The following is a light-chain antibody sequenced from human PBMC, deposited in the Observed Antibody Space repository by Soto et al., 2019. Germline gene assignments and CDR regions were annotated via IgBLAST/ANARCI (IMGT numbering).Light chain of an antibody. V-gene: IGLV1-44*01. J-gene: IGLJ2*01. Sequence: QSVLTQPPSASGTPGQRVTISCSGSSSDIGTNTVHWYQHLPGTAPKLLIYNNDQRPSGVPDRFSGSKSGTSASLAISGLQSEDEADYYCTTCDDSLNGPVFGGGTKLTVL. CDR3: TTCDDSLNGPV. CDR1: SSDIGTNT. CDR2: NND.